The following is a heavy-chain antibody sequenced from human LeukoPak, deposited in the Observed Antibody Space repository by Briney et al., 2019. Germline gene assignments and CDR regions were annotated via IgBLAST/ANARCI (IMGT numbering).Heavy chain of an antibody. D-gene: IGHD3-10*01. CDR3: ASYFGGWHFQH. CDR2: VSPSGST. Sequence: SETLSLTCAVSGYSITNGYYWGWIRQSPGKGLEWLGSVSPSGSTDPNPSLKSRLTISLDTSKNQISLMLSSVTAADTAVYYCASYFGGWHFQHWGQGTLVTVSS. V-gene: IGHV4-38-2*01. CDR1: GYSITNGYY. J-gene: IGHJ1*01.